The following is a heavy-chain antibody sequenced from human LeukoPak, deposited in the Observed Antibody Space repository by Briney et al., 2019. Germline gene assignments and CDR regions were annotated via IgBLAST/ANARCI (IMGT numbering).Heavy chain of an antibody. CDR3: ARDLFGVSYVFSPNGCFDY. J-gene: IGHJ4*02. D-gene: IGHD3-16*01. CDR1: GFTFSSYA. Sequence: GGSLRLSCAASGFTFSSYAMSWVRQAPGKGLEWVSAISGSGGSTYYADSVKGRFTISRDNSKNTLYLQMNSLRAEDTAVYYCARDLFGVSYVFSPNGCFDYWGQGTLVTVSS. CDR2: ISGSGGST. V-gene: IGHV3-23*01.